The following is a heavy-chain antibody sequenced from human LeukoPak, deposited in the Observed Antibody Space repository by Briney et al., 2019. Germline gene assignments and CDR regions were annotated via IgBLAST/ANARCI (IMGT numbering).Heavy chain of an antibody. D-gene: IGHD5-18*01. CDR3: AKDMQDAWIQLWLGPLDY. CDR1: GFTFSSYG. J-gene: IGHJ4*02. Sequence: PGGSLRLSCAASGFTFSSYGMHWVRQAPGKGLEWVAVISYDGSNKYYADSVKGRFTISRDNSKNTLYLQMNSLRAEDTAVYYCAKDMQDAWIQLWLGPLDYWGQGTLVTVSS. V-gene: IGHV3-30*18. CDR2: ISYDGSNK.